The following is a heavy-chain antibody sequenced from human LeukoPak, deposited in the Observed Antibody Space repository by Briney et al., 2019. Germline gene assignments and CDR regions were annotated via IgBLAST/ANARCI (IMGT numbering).Heavy chain of an antibody. CDR1: GFTFSDYS. CDR2: ISYNGNNE. J-gene: IGHJ4*02. CDR3: ARRMDYIDY. V-gene: IGHV3-30-3*01. D-gene: IGHD2-8*01. Sequence: PGGSLRLSCAASGFTFSDYSLHWVRQAPGKGLEWVALISYNGNNEYYADSVKGRFTISRDSSKNTLYLQMNSLRVEDTAMYYCARRMDYIDYWGQRTLVTVSS.